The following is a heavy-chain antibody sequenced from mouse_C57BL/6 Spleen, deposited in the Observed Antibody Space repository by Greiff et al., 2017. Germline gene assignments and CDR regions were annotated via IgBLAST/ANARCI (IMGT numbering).Heavy chain of an antibody. J-gene: IGHJ2*01. CDR2: INPSSGYT. CDR1: GYTFTSYT. V-gene: IGHV1-4*01. D-gene: IGHD1-1*01. Sequence: VQLQQSGAELARPGASVKMSCKASGYTFTSYTMHWVKQRPGQGLEWIGYINPSSGYTKYNQKFKDKATLTADKSSSTAYMQLSSLTSEDSAVYYCARDYYGSRFDYWGQGTTRTVSS. CDR3: ARDYYGSRFDY.